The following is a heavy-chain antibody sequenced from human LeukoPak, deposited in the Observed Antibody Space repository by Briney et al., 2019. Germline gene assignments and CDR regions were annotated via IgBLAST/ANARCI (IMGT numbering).Heavy chain of an antibody. Sequence: PGGSLRLSCAASGFTFTGFAMSWVRQAPGKGPEWVSRIGGSSGSTYYADSVKGRFTISRDNSKKTLYLQMNSLRADDTAVCYCAKMKGPGLYYHFSMDVWGKGTTVIVSS. CDR3: AKMKGPGLYYHFSMDV. V-gene: IGHV3-23*01. CDR1: GFTFTGFA. CDR2: IGGSSGST. J-gene: IGHJ6*03.